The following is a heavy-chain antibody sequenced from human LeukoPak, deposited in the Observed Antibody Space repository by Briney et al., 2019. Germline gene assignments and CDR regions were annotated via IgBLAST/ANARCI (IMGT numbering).Heavy chain of an antibody. CDR3: AKIFSLQELYFDY. CDR1: GFTISSYA. J-gene: IGHJ4*02. V-gene: IGHV3-23*01. D-gene: IGHD1-26*01. CDR2: ISGSGGST. Sequence: GGSLRLSCAASGFTISSYAMSWVRQAPGKGLEWVSGISGSGGSTYYADSVKGRFTISRDNSKNTLYLQMNSLTAEDTAVYYCAKIFSLQELYFDYWGQGTLVTVSS.